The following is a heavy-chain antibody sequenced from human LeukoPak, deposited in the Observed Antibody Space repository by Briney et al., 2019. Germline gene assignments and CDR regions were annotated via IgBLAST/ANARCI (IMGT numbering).Heavy chain of an antibody. J-gene: IGHJ4*02. CDR3: ARDGTYTDYDPDFDI. Sequence: GGSLRLSCAASGFTFSRFWMSWVRQAPGKGLEWVANIKQDGSEKYYVDSVRGRFTISRDNAKNSLYLQMNSLRAEDTAVFYCARDGTYTDYDPDFDIWGQGTLVTVSS. CDR1: GFTFSRFW. CDR2: IKQDGSEK. V-gene: IGHV3-7*04. D-gene: IGHD5-12*01.